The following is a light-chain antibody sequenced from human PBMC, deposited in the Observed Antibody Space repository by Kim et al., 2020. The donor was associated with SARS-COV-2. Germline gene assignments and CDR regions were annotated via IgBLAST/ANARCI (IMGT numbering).Light chain of an antibody. CDR3: AAWDDDLSAWM. CDR1: SSNIGTNT. CDR2: RNN. J-gene: IGLJ3*02. V-gene: IGLV1-44*01. Sequence: QSVLTQPPSASGTPGQSVTISCSGSSSNIGTNTVNWYQHFPGTAPELLIFRNNQRPSGVPDRFSGSKSGTSASLAISDLQSDDEADYYCAAWDDDLSAWMFGGGTKLPFL.